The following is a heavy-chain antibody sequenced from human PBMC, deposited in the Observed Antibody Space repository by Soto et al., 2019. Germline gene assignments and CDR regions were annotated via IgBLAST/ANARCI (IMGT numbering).Heavy chain of an antibody. V-gene: IGHV4-39*01. D-gene: IGHD6-19*01. J-gene: IGHJ5*02. Sequence: SETLSLTCTVSGGSISSCSYYWGWIRQPPGKGLEWIGSIYYSGSTYYNPSLKSRVTISVDTSKNQFSLKLSSVTAADTAVYYCARAAGADLRWFDPWGQGTLVTVSS. CDR3: ARAAGADLRWFDP. CDR2: IYYSGST. CDR1: GGSISSCSYY.